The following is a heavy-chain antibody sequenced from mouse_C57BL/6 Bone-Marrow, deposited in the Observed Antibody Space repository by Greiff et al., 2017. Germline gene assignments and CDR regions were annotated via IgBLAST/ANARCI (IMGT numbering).Heavy chain of an antibody. J-gene: IGHJ2*01. CDR3: ARRDGNYLDY. Sequence: EVKLVESGPELVKPGASVKIPCKASGYTFTDYNMDWVKQSHGKSLEWIGDINPNNGGTIYNQKFKGKATLTVDKSSSTAYMELRSLTSEDTAVYYCARRDGNYLDYWGQGTTLTVSS. V-gene: IGHV1-18*01. CDR2: INPNNGGT. D-gene: IGHD2-1*01. CDR1: GYTFTDYN.